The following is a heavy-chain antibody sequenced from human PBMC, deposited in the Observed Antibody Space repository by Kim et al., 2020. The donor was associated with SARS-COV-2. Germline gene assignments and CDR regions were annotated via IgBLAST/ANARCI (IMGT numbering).Heavy chain of an antibody. V-gene: IGHV4-59*01. Sequence: SETLSLTCTVSGGSISSYYWSWIRQPPGKGLEWIGYIYYSGSTNYNPSLKSRVTISVDTSKNQFSLKLSSVTAADTAVYYCARDRIAAAGFYYYYYGMDV. CDR3: ARDRIAAAGFYYYYYGMDV. D-gene: IGHD6-13*01. CDR2: IYYSGST. J-gene: IGHJ6*01. CDR1: GGSISSYY.